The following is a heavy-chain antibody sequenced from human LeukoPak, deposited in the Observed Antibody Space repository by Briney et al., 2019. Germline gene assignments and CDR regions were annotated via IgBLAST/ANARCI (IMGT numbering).Heavy chain of an antibody. D-gene: IGHD5-12*01. CDR3: ARGRGPDY. Sequence: SETLSLTCTVSGGSISSGGYYWSWIRQPPGKGLEWIGYIYHNENTRSTNYNPSLKSRVTISVDTSKNQFSLKLSSVTAADTAVYYCARGRGPDYWGQGTLVTVSS. J-gene: IGHJ4*02. CDR1: GGSISSGGYY. CDR2: IYHNENTRST. V-gene: IGHV4-61*08.